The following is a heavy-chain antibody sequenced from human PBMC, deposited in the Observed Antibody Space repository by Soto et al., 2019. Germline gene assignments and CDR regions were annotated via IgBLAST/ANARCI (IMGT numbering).Heavy chain of an antibody. V-gene: IGHV3-23*01. J-gene: IGHJ3*02. CDR2: ISGSGGST. CDR3: AKDRSSIAARHDAFDI. Sequence: GGSLRLSCAASGFTFSSYAMSWVRQAPGKGLEWVSAISGSGGSTYYADSVKGRFTISRDNSKNTLYLQMNSLRAEETAVYYCAKDRSSIAARHDAFDIWGQGTMVTVSS. D-gene: IGHD6-6*01. CDR1: GFTFSSYA.